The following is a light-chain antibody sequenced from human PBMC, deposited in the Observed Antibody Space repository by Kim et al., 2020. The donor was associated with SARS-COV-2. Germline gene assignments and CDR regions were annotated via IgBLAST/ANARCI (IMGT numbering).Light chain of an antibody. CDR1: QNINSW. CDR3: QQYKTYPWT. Sequence: AAVGDRVTITCRASQNINSWLAWYQLKPGKAPKLLIYKASSLESGVPSRFSGSGSGTEFTLTISSLQPDDFATYYCQQYKTYPWTFGQGTKVDIK. CDR2: KAS. J-gene: IGKJ1*01. V-gene: IGKV1-5*03.